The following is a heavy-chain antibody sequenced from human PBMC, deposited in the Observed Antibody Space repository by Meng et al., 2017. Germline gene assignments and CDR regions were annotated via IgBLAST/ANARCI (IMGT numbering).Heavy chain of an antibody. V-gene: IGHV4-4*07. CDR2: IYTSGST. CDR1: GGSISSYY. J-gene: IGHJ4*02. D-gene: IGHD3-22*01. CDR3: ARGFSVGSDSSGHYYVPPYFDY. Sequence: SETLSLTCTVSGGSISSYYWSWIRQPPGKGLEWIGRIYTSGSTNYNPSLKSRVTMSVDTSKNQFSLKLSSVTATDTAVYYCARGFSVGSDSSGHYYVPPYFDYWGQGTLVTVSS.